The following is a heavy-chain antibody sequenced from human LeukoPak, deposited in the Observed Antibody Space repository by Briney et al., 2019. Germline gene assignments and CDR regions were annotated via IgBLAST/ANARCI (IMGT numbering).Heavy chain of an antibody. Sequence: SETLSLTCAVYGGSFSGYYWIWIRQPPGKGLEWIGEINHSGSTNYNPSLKSRVTISVDTSENQFSLNLSSVTAADTAVYYCASSVRVVDIVATIFDYWGQGTLVTVSS. D-gene: IGHD5-12*01. V-gene: IGHV4-34*01. J-gene: IGHJ4*02. CDR1: GGSFSGYY. CDR2: INHSGST. CDR3: ASSVRVVDIVATIFDY.